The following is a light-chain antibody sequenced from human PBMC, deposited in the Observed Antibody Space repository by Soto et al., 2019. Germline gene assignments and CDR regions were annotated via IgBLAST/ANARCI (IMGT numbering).Light chain of an antibody. CDR2: VAS. V-gene: IGKV1-39*01. J-gene: IGKJ1*01. CDR1: QDIRSS. CDR3: QQTYSDPPWT. Sequence: DIQMTRSASVLYASVGGRVTIICRASQDIRSSLNWYQQKPGKAPKFLSYVASSLQTGVPTRFSGSGCGRDFILIISSLQAEDSATYVCQQTYSDPPWTVGQGTKVDIK.